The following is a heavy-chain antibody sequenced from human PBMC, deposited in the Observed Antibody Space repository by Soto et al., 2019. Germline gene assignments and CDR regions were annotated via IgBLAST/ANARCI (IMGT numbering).Heavy chain of an antibody. CDR3: ARGMLATMTDF. CDR1: GYTFTDYD. CDR2: MNPNTGNT. J-gene: IGHJ4*02. V-gene: IGHV1-8*01. D-gene: IGHD5-12*01. Sequence: ASVKVSCKASGYTFTDYDINWVRQATGQGLEWMGWMNPNTGNTRYAQKFQGRLIMTRDTSISTAYMELSSLRSDDTAVYYCARGMLATMTDFWGQGTLVTVSS.